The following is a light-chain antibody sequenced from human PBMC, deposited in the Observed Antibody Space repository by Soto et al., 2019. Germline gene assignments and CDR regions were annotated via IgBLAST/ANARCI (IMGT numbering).Light chain of an antibody. V-gene: IGLV2-11*01. CDR1: SSDIGGYDY. CDR3: CSYAGSYTYI. J-gene: IGLJ1*01. Sequence: QSVLTQPRSVSLPPGQSVTISCTGTSSDIGGYDYVSLYQQHPGKAPKLMIYDVSKRPSRVPDRFSGSKSGNTASLTISGLQSEDEADYYCCSYAGSYTYIFETGTKVTVL. CDR2: DVS.